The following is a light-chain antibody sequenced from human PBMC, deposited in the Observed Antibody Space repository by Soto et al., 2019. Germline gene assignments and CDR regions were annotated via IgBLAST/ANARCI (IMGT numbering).Light chain of an antibody. J-gene: IGLJ1*01. CDR2: DVT. Sequence: ALTQPASVSGSPGQSITISCTGTSSDVGGYNYVSWYQQHPGKAPKLMIYDVTNRPSGVSNRFSGSKSGNTASLTISGLQAEDETDYYCSSYTSTSTYVFGTGTKLTVL. CDR3: SSYTSTSTYV. CDR1: SSDVGGYNY. V-gene: IGLV2-14*03.